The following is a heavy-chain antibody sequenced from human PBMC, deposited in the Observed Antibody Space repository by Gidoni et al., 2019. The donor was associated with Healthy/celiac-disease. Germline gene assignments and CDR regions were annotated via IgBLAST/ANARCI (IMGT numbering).Heavy chain of an antibody. D-gene: IGHD3-22*01. CDR1: GGSISSSSYY. CDR3: ARRGPDYYDSSGYRTYYFDY. J-gene: IGHJ4*02. CDR2: FYYSGST. Sequence: QLQLQESGPGLVKPSETLSLTCTVSGGSISSSSYYWGWIRQPPGKGLEWIGSFYYSGSTYYNPSLKSRVTISVDTSKNQFSLKLSSVTAADTAVYYCARRGPDYYDSSGYRTYYFDYWGQGTLVTVSS. V-gene: IGHV4-39*01.